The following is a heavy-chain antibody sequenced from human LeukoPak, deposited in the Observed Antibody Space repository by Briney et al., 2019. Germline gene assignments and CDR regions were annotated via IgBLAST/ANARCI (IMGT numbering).Heavy chain of an antibody. CDR1: GFTFSSNW. D-gene: IGHD6-13*01. J-gene: IGHJ4*02. CDR2: ISTDARTI. Sequence: GGSLRLSCAASGFTFSSNWMHWVREAPGKGLVWVSHISTDARTITYADFVKGRFTISRDNAKNTVYLQMNSLRAEDTALYYCVRGQATAWGLDYWGQGTLVTVSS. CDR3: VRGQATAWGLDY. V-gene: IGHV3-74*01.